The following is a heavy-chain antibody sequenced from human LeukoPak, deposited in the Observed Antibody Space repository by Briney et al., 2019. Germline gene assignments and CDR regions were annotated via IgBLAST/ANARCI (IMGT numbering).Heavy chain of an antibody. J-gene: IGHJ5*02. CDR1: GFTFSSYG. D-gene: IGHD3-22*01. V-gene: IGHV3-33*06. CDR2: IWYDGSNK. CDR3: AKNPRSYDSSGYYYPDP. Sequence: GGSLRLSCAASGFTFSSYGMHWVRQAPGKGLEWVAVIWYDGSNKYCADSVKGRFTISRDNSKNTLYLQMNSLRAEDTAVYYCAKNPRSYDSSGYYYPDPWGQGTLVTVSS.